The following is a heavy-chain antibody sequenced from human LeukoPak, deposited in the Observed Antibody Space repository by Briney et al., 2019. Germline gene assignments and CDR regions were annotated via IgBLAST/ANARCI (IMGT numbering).Heavy chain of an antibody. CDR1: GGSISSGSYY. Sequence: SETLSLTCTVSGGSISSGSYYWSWIRQPPGKGLEWIGEINHSGSTNYNPSLKSRVTISVDTSKNQFSLKLSSVTAADTAVYYCARGRAVAAPGYFDYWGQGTLVTVSS. V-gene: IGHV4-39*07. J-gene: IGHJ4*02. CDR3: ARGRAVAAPGYFDY. CDR2: INHSGST. D-gene: IGHD6-19*01.